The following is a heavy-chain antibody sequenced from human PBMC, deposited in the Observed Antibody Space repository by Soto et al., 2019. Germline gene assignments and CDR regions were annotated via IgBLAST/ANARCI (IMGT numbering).Heavy chain of an antibody. J-gene: IGHJ4*02. CDR1: GFTFSTYG. D-gene: IGHD6-25*01. Sequence: QVQLVESGGGVVQPGRSLRLSCAASGFTFSTYGMHWVRQAPGKGLEWVAVIWFDGSNKYYADSVKGRFTISRDNSKNTLFLQMNSLRAEDTAVYYCARASGPFDYWGQGTLVTVSS. CDR3: ARASGPFDY. CDR2: IWFDGSNK. V-gene: IGHV3-33*01.